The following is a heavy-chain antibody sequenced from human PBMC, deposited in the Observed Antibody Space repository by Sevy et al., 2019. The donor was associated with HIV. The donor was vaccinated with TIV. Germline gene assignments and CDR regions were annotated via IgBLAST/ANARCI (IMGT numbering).Heavy chain of an antibody. D-gene: IGHD2-2*01. J-gene: IGHJ4*01. V-gene: IGHV3-30-3*01. CDR3: ARDGGNSVKWYPLY. Sequence: GGSLRLSCAASGFAFSTHAMHWVRQSPGKGLEWVAVISSAGTETFYAASVEGRFTISRDNSKNTLSLQLNSLRPEDTAVYYCARDGGNSVKWYPLYWGHGTLVTVSS. CDR2: ISSAGTET. CDR1: GFAFSTHA.